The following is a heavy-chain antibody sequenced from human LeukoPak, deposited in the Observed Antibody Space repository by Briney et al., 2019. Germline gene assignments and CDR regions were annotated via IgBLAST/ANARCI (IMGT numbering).Heavy chain of an antibody. CDR1: GFTFSDFS. CDR2: ISSSSLSI. D-gene: IGHD5-18*01. Sequence: SGGSLRLSCAASGFTFSDFSMTWVRQAPGKGLEWVSYISSSSLSIYYADSVKGRFTISRDNARNSLYLQMNSLRAEDTAMYYCARDATPTQLWFRGSFDYWGLGALVTVAS. J-gene: IGHJ4*02. V-gene: IGHV3-48*01. CDR3: ARDATPTQLWFRGSFDY.